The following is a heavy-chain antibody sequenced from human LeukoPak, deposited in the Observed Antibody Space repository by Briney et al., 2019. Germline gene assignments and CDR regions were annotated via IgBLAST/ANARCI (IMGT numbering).Heavy chain of an antibody. CDR3: ATESYYYDSSGYLI. Sequence: ASVNVSCKVSRCIHTELLMNGLSQPAGIGGEGVGGFDTEDGETIYEQKFQGRVTMTEDKSTDTAYMELSSLRSEDTAVYYCATESYYYDSSGYLIWGQGTMVTVSS. J-gene: IGHJ3*02. V-gene: IGHV1-24*01. CDR1: RCIHTELL. D-gene: IGHD3-22*01. CDR2: FDTEDGET.